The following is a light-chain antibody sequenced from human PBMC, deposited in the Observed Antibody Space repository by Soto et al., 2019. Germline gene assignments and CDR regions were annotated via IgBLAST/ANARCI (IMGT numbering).Light chain of an antibody. Sequence: EVVLTQSPATLSLSPGERATLSCRASQSVKTFLAWYQQKPGQAPRLLIYDASNRATAIPARFSGSGSGTDFTRTISSLEPEDLAVYYCQQRNNWPFTFGPGTKVDIK. CDR1: QSVKTF. CDR3: QQRNNWPFT. CDR2: DAS. J-gene: IGKJ3*01. V-gene: IGKV3-11*01.